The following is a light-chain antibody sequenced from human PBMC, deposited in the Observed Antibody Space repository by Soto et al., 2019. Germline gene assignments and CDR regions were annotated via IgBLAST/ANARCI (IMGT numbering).Light chain of an antibody. J-gene: IGKJ1*01. Sequence: EIVFTQSPGTLSLSPVERATLSCRASQSVSSSYLAWYQQKPGQAPRLLIYGASSRATGIPDRFSGSGSGTDFTLTISSLEPEDFAVYYCQQYGSSPRTFGQGTKVDIK. CDR2: GAS. CDR1: QSVSSSY. V-gene: IGKV3-20*01. CDR3: QQYGSSPRT.